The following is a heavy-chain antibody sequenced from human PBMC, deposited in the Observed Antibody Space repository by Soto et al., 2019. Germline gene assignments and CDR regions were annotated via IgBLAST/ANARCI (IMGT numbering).Heavy chain of an antibody. CDR1: GYTFTTYG. CDR3: ARVYGHLYIDY. CDR2: ISPYNGNT. V-gene: IGHV1-18*01. Sequence: ASVKVSCKASGYTFTTYGLSWVRQAPGQGLEWMGWISPYNGNTNYAQKLQGRVTMTTDTSTSTAYMELTSLRSDDTAVYYCARVYGHLYIDYWGQGTLVTVSS. D-gene: IGHD3-10*01. J-gene: IGHJ4*02.